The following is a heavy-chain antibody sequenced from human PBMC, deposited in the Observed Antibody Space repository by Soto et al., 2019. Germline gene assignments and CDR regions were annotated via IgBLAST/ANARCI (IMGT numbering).Heavy chain of an antibody. Sequence: SQTLSLTCVISGDSVSSNGSCWNWIRQSPSRVLQWLGRIYYRSKWFHDYAASVESRMAINPDTSRNQFSLQLNYVTPEDTAVYYCARVHCSAGTCLDGLDFWGQGTTVTV. CDR3: ARVHCSAGTCLDGLDF. J-gene: IGHJ6*02. D-gene: IGHD2-15*01. CDR2: IYYRSKWFH. CDR1: GDSVSSNGSC. V-gene: IGHV6-1*01.